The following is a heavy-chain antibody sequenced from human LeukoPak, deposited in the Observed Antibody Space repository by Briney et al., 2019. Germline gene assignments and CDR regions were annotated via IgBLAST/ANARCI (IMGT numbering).Heavy chain of an antibody. CDR1: GFTVTSNY. CDR3: ASKLTSGY. Sequence: GGSLRLSCVVSGFTVTSNYMSWVRQAPGKGLEWVSVIYSGGTTNYADPVKGRFTVYRDNSKNTLYLQMNSLRAEDTAVYYCASKLTSGYWGQGTLVTVSS. CDR2: IYSGGTT. D-gene: IGHD4-17*01. J-gene: IGHJ4*02. V-gene: IGHV3-66*01.